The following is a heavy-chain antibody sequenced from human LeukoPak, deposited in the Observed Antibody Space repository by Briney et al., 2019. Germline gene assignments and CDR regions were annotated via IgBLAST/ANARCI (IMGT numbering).Heavy chain of an antibody. V-gene: IGHV3-23*01. CDR3: ANEIRPNDY. J-gene: IGHJ4*02. D-gene: IGHD4-17*01. CDR2: ISISGGTT. Sequence: PGGSLRLSCTASAFAFSNHAMSWVRQAPGKGLEWVSSISISGGTTYYADSVKGRFTISRENSKSTLYLQMNNPRADDTAVYYCANEIRPNDYWGQGTLVTVSS. CDR1: AFAFSNHA.